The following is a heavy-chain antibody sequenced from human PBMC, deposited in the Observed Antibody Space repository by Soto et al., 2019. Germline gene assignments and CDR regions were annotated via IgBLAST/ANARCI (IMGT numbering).Heavy chain of an antibody. CDR2: ISQSGNT. CDR3: ARAPRVSGSSQTRPDF. D-gene: IGHD6-6*01. J-gene: IGHJ4*02. CDR1: SGSFSGYY. Sequence: SETLSLTCSIYSGSFSGYYWSWIRQPPGKGLEWIGEISQSGNTNYSPSLKSRVSISIDTSKKQFSLNLAAVSASDTAVYYCARAPRVSGSSQTRPDFWGQGALVT. V-gene: IGHV4-34*01.